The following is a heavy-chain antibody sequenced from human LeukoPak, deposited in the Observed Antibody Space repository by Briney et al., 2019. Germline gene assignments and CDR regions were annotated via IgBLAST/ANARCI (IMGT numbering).Heavy chain of an antibody. CDR1: GFTFSGYN. D-gene: IGHD2-2*01. Sequence: PGGSLRLSCAASGFTFSGYNVNWVRQAPGKGLEWVSSISSSSTDIHYADSVKGRFTISRDNAKNSLYLQMNSLRAEDTAVYYCARDKVVPAASFDYWGQGTLVTVSS. V-gene: IGHV3-21*01. J-gene: IGHJ4*02. CDR2: ISSSSTDI. CDR3: ARDKVVPAASFDY.